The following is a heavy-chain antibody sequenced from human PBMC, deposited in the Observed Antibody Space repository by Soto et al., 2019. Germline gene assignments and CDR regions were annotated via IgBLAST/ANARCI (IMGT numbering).Heavy chain of an antibody. J-gene: IGHJ3*01. CDR3: VRDDRWAFDF. Sequence: EVQLVESGGGLVQPGGSRRVSCAASGFSFSNYAMNWVRQAPGKGLEWVSYISIGSGSIFYADSGKGRFTISRDDAKNSLYMQMNTLRDEDTAVYYCVRDDRWAFDFWGQGTMVTVSS. CDR2: ISIGSGSI. CDR1: GFSFSNYA. V-gene: IGHV3-48*02. D-gene: IGHD3-22*01.